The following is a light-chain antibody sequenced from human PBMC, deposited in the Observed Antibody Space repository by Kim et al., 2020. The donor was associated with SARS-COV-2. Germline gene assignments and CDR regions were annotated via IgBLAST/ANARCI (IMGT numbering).Light chain of an antibody. CDR1: QSISSY. CDR3: QQSYSTPLT. V-gene: IGKV1-39*01. J-gene: IGKJ4*01. CDR2: AAS. Sequence: GSVGDRFTISRRASQSISSYLKLYQQKPGKAAKLLIYAASSLQSGVPSRISGSGAGTDFTLTISSLQPKEFATNYCQQSYSTPLTFGGGTKVDIK.